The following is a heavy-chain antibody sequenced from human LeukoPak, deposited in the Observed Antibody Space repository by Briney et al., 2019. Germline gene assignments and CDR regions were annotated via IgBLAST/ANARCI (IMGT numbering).Heavy chain of an antibody. D-gene: IGHD2-21*02. V-gene: IGHV1-46*01. CDR1: GYTFTGYY. Sequence: ASVKVSCKASGYTFTGYYMHWVRQAPGQGLEWMGIINPSGGSTSYAQKFQGRVTMTRDTSTSTVYMELSSLRSEDTAVYYCARTRQTCGGDCSLDYWGQGTLVTVSS. J-gene: IGHJ4*02. CDR2: INPSGGST. CDR3: ARTRQTCGGDCSLDY.